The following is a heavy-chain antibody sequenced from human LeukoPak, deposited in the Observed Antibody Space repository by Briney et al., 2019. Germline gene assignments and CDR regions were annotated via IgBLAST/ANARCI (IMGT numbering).Heavy chain of an antibody. CDR2: ISYSGST. J-gene: IGHJ4*02. CDR3: ARGRSGGLVTLDY. Sequence: SGTLSLTCTVSGGSISSSYWSWIRQPPGKGLEWIGYISYSGSTNCNPSLRSRDTISVDTSKNQFSLKLTSVTAADTAVYYCARGRSGGLVTLDYWGQGTLVTVSS. D-gene: IGHD2-21*02. V-gene: IGHV4-59*01. CDR1: GGSISSSY.